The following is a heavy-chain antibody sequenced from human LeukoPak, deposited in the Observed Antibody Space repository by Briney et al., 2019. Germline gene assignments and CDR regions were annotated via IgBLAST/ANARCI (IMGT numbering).Heavy chain of an antibody. D-gene: IGHD3-10*01. Sequence: PGGSLRLSCAASGFTFNNYWMSWVRQAPGKGLEWVGFIRSKAYGGTTEYAASVKGRFTISRDDSKSIAYLQMNSLKTEDTAVYYCTREGAAYGSGSYYFDYWGQGTLVTVSS. V-gene: IGHV3-49*04. CDR2: IRSKAYGGTT. J-gene: IGHJ4*02. CDR3: TREGAAYGSGSYYFDY. CDR1: GFTFNNYW.